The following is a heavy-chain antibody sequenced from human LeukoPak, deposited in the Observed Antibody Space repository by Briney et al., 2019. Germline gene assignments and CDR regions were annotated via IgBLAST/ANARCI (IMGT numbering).Heavy chain of an antibody. V-gene: IGHV3-7*01. Sequence: PGGSPRLSCAASGFTFSSYWMSWVRQAPGKGLEWVANIKQDGSEKYYVDSVKGRFTISRDNAKNSLYLQMNSLRAEDTAVYYCARDQVASYFDYWGQGTLVTVSS. CDR3: ARDQVASYFDY. CDR1: GFTFSSYW. D-gene: IGHD2-15*01. J-gene: IGHJ4*02. CDR2: IKQDGSEK.